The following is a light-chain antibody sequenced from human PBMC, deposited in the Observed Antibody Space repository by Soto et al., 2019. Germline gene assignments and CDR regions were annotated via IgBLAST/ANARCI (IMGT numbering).Light chain of an antibody. CDR2: AAS. CDR3: QQSYSFPYT. CDR1: QTISTY. Sequence: DIQMTQSPSSLSASVGDRITITCRASQTISTYLNWYQQKPGKAPTVLIYAASSLQSGVPSRFSGSGSGTDFTLTISSLQPEDFATYYCQQSYSFPYTFGQGTKLEIK. V-gene: IGKV1-39*01. J-gene: IGKJ2*01.